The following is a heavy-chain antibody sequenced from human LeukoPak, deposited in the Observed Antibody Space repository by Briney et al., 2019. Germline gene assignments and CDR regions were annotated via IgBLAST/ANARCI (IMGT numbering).Heavy chain of an antibody. J-gene: IGHJ4*02. Sequence: PGGSLRLSCAASGFTFSSYAMRWVRQAPGKGLEWVAVTSYDGSNKYYADSVKGRFTISRDNSKNTLYLQMNSLRAEDTAVYSCASGYYDSRGYPRAFDYWGQGTLVTVSS. D-gene: IGHD3-22*01. V-gene: IGHV3-30-3*01. CDR2: TSYDGSNK. CDR1: GFTFSSYA. CDR3: ASGYYDSRGYPRAFDY.